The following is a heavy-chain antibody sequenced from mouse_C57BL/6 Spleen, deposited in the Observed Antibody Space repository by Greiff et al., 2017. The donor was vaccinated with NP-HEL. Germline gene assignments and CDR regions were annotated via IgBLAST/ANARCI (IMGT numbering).Heavy chain of an antibody. V-gene: IGHV14-1*01. D-gene: IGHD2-5*01. CDR2: IDPEDGDT. J-gene: IGHJ3*01. CDR1: GFNIKDYY. Sequence: EVQLQQSGAELVRPGASVKLSCTASGFNIKDYYMHWVKQRPEQGLEWIGRIDPEDGDTEYAPKFQGKATMTADTSSNTAYLQLSSLTSEDTAVYYCTFYYSNYSFAYWGQGTLVTVSA. CDR3: TFYYSNYSFAY.